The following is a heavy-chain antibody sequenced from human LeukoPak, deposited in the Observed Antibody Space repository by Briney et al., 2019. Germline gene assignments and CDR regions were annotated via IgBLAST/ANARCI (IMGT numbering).Heavy chain of an antibody. D-gene: IGHD6-19*01. CDR1: AYIFTSYD. CDR2: MNPNSGNT. V-gene: IGHV1-8*01. CDR3: ARKAVSGSGWYAFDF. Sequence: GASVKVSCKASAYIFTSYDINWVRQATGQGLEWMGWMNPNSGNTGFAQKFQGRVTLTRNTSISTAYMELSSLRSEDTAVYYCARKAVSGSGWYAFDFWGQGSLVTVSS. J-gene: IGHJ4*02.